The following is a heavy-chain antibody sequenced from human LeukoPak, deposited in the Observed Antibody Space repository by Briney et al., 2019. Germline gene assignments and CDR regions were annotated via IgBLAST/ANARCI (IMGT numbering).Heavy chain of an antibody. D-gene: IGHD3-10*01. Sequence: SQTLSLTCAISGDSVSSNSAAWNWIRHSPSGGLEWLGRTYYRSKWYNEYAVSVKRRITINPDTSKNQFTLQLNSVTPEDTAVYYCARSSGDMDVWDKGSTVTVSS. V-gene: IGHV6-1*01. CDR2: TYYRSKWYN. CDR1: GDSVSSNSAA. CDR3: ARSSGDMDV. J-gene: IGHJ6*03.